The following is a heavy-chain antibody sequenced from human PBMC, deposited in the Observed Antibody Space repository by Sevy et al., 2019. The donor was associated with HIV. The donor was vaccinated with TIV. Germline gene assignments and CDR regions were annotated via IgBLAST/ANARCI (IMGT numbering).Heavy chain of an antibody. CDR3: TRDRRYYGSGSYYGDYYYYYGMDV. J-gene: IGHJ6*02. D-gene: IGHD3-10*01. Sequence: GGSLRLSCAASGFTFSDYYMSWIRQAPGKGLEWVSYVSGSDDTKYYADSVKGRFTISRDNAKNSLYLQMNSLRAEDTAVYYCTRDRRYYGSGSYYGDYYYYYGMDVWGQGTTVTVSS. CDR2: VSGSDDTK. V-gene: IGHV3-11*01. CDR1: GFTFSDYY.